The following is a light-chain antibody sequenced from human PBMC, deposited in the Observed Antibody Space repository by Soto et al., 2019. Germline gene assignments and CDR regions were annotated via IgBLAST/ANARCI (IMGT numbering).Light chain of an antibody. J-gene: IGKJ1*01. V-gene: IGKV4-1*01. CDR1: QSVLNSSNNKNY. CDR2: WAS. CDR3: QQYYSTPWT. Sequence: DIVMTQSPDSLAVSLGERATINCKSSQSVLNSSNNKNYLAWYQQKPGQPPKLLIYWASTRESGVPDRLSGSGSGTDFTLTISSLQAEDVAVYYCQQYYSTPWTFVQGTKVEIK.